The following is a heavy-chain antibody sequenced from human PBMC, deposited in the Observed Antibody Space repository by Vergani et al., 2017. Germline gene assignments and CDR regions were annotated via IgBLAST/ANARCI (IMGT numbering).Heavy chain of an antibody. D-gene: IGHD6-13*01. J-gene: IGHJ5*02. V-gene: IGHV1-69*04. Sequence: QVQLVQSGAEVKKPGSSVKVSCKASGGTFNSYAISWVRQAPGQGLEWMGRIIPILGIANYAQKFQGRVTITADKSTSTAYMELSSLRSEDTAVYYCASVSSGIANNWFDPWGQGTLVTVSS. CDR2: IIPILGIA. CDR3: ASVSSGIANNWFDP. CDR1: GGTFNSYA.